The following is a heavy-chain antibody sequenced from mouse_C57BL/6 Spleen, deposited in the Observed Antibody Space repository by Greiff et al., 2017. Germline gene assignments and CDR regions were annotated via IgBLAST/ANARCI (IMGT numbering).Heavy chain of an antibody. V-gene: IGHV1-61*01. CDR2: IYPSDSET. CDR1: GYTFTSYW. D-gene: IGHD1-1*01. Sequence: VQLQQPGAELVRPGSSVKLSCKASGYTFTSYWMDWVKQRPGQGLEWIGNIYPSDSETHYNQKFKDKATLTVDKSSSTAYMQLSSLTSADSAVYDCARETTVVDWYFDVLVTGTTVTVAS. J-gene: IGHJ1*03. CDR3: ARETTVVDWYFDV.